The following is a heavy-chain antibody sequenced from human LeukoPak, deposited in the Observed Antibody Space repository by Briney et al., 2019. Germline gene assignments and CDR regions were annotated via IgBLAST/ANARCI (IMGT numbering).Heavy chain of an antibody. D-gene: IGHD5-12*01. V-gene: IGHV4-61*02. CDR1: GDSISSGDYY. CDR2: ISSSGST. CDR3: ARGISADYDYNWFDS. Sequence: PSQTLSLTCTVSGDSISSGDYYWSWIRQPAGKGLEWIGRISSSGSTNYNPSLKSRVTISVDTSKNQFSLKLSSVTAADTAVYFCARGISADYDYNWFDSWGQGILVTVSS. J-gene: IGHJ5*01.